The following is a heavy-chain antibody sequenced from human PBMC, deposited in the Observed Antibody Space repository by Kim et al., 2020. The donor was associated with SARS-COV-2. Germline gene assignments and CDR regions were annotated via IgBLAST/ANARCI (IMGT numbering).Heavy chain of an antibody. CDR3: ARGGPSVFGVVTPHGMDV. Sequence: GGSLRLSCAASGFTFSSYSMNWVRQAPGKGLEWVSSISSSSSYIYYADSVKGRFTISRDNAKNSLYLQMNSLRAEDTAVYYCARGGPSVFGVVTPHGMDVWGKGTTGTVSS. CDR1: GFTFSSYS. J-gene: IGHJ6*03. D-gene: IGHD3-3*01. CDR2: ISSSSSYI. V-gene: IGHV3-21*01.